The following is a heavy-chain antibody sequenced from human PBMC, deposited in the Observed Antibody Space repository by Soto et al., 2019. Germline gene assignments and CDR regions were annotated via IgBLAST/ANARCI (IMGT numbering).Heavy chain of an antibody. V-gene: IGHV1-69*13. CDR1: GGTFSSYA. Sequence: AASVKVSCKASGGTFSSYAISWVRQAPGQGLEWMGGIIPIFGTANYAQKFQGRVTITADESTSTAYMELSSLRSEDTAVYYCARKKSGYCSGGSCYGSAGYYYYGMDVWGQGTTVTVSS. J-gene: IGHJ6*02. D-gene: IGHD2-15*01. CDR2: IIPIFGTA. CDR3: ARKKSGYCSGGSCYGSAGYYYYGMDV.